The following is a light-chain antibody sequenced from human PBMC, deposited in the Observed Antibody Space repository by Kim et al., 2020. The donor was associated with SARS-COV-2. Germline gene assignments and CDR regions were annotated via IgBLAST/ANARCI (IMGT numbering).Light chain of an antibody. CDR3: TSYTTSRTWV. V-gene: IGLV2-14*03. CDR2: DVT. CDR1: SSDVGGYNY. Sequence: GQSITISCAGTSSDVGGYNYVSWHQHRPDKAPQLMIYDVTKRPSGVSPRFSGSKSGDTASLTISGLLPDDEADYYCTSYTTSRTWVFGGGTKVTVL. J-gene: IGLJ3*02.